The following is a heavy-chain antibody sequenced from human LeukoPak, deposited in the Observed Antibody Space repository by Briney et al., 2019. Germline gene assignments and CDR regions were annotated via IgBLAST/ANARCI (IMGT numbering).Heavy chain of an antibody. CDR1: GGSISSYY. CDR2: IYYSGST. J-gene: IGHJ4*02. Sequence: SETLSLTCAVYGGSISSYYWSWIRQPPGKGLEWIGYIYYSGSTNYNPSLKSRVTISVDASKNQFSLKLSSVTAADTAVYYCARLSYDSGTHYTCYEYWGQGTLVTVSS. D-gene: IGHD3-10*01. CDR3: ARLSYDSGTHYTCYEY. V-gene: IGHV4-59*01.